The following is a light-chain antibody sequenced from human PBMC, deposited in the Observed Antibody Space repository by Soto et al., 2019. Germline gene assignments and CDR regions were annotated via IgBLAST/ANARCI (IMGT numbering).Light chain of an antibody. Sequence: EIVLTQSPGTLSLSPGERATLSCRASQSISSSYLAWYQQRPGQAPRLLIFGASYRATGIPDRFSGSGSATDFTLTISRLEPEDFAVYYCQQYSSSPPEFTFGPGTKVDSK. V-gene: IGKV3-20*01. J-gene: IGKJ3*01. CDR1: QSISSSY. CDR2: GAS. CDR3: QQYSSSPPEFT.